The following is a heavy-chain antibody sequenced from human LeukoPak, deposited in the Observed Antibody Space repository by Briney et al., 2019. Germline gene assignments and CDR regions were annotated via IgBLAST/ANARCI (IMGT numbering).Heavy chain of an antibody. CDR1: GYTFTSYY. Sequence: ASVEVSCKASGYTFTSYYMHWVRQAPGQGLEWMGITDPIGGSTNYAQKFQGRVTMTRDTSTSTVYMELSSLRSEDSAVYYCARWTTTYLDYWGQGTLVTVSS. CDR2: TDPIGGST. J-gene: IGHJ4*02. V-gene: IGHV1-46*01. D-gene: IGHD4-11*01. CDR3: ARWTTTYLDY.